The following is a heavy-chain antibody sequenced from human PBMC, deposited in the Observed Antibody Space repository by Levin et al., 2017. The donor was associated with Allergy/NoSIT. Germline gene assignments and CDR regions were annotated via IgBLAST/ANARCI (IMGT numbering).Heavy chain of an antibody. CDR1: GGSISSHNYY. D-gene: IGHD3-22*01. CDR3: ARHTSYSDSSGHYYHFDY. Sequence: PSETLSLTCTVSGGSISSHNYYWGWIRQPPGKGLEWIGHIHFGGDTYYNPPLKTRVTVSIDTSKNHFSLRLRSVTAADTAVYYCARHTSYSDSSGHYYHFDYWGQETLVTVSS. J-gene: IGHJ4*02. V-gene: IGHV4-39*01. CDR2: IHFGGDT.